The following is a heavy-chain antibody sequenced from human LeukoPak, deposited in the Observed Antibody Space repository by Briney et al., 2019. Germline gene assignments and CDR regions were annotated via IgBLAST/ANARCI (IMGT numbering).Heavy chain of an antibody. J-gene: IGHJ4*02. V-gene: IGHV1-8*01. CDR3: AKGPYSSILD. CDR1: GYTFTSYD. D-gene: IGHD6-13*01. CDR2: MNPNSGNT. Sequence: ASVKVSCKASGYTFTSYDINWVRQATGQGLEWMGWMNPNSGNTDYAHKLQGRVTMTRNNSISAAYMELGRLRSGGTAVYYCAKGPYSSILDWGQGTLVTVSS.